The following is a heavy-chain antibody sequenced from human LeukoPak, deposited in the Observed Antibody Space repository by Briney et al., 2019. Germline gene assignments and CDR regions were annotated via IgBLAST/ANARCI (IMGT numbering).Heavy chain of an antibody. V-gene: IGHV3-23*01. D-gene: IGHD3-3*01. CDR2: ISGSGGST. J-gene: IGHJ4*02. Sequence: GGSLRLSCAASGFTFSSYAMSWVRQAPGKGLEWVSAISGSGGSTYYADSVKGRFTISRDNSKNTLYLQMNSLRAEDTAVYYCAKPYTEWLFPIVATDYWGQGTLVTVSS. CDR1: GFTFSSYA. CDR3: AKPYTEWLFPIVATDY.